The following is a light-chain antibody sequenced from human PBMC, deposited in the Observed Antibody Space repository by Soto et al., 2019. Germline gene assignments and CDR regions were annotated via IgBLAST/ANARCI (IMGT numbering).Light chain of an antibody. CDR1: ASDVGVYKY. CDR2: DVS. V-gene: IGLV2-14*01. CDR3: SSYTSKSTSRHV. J-gene: IGLJ1*01. Sequence: QSVLTQPASVSGSPGQSVTISCTGTASDVGVYKYVSWYQQHPGRAPKLMIYDVSNRPSGVSNRFSGSKSGNTASLTISGLQAEDEADYYSSSYTSKSTSRHVFGTGTKVTV.